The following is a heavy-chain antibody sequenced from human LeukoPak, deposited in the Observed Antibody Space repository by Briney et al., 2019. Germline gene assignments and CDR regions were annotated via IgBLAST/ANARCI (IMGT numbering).Heavy chain of an antibody. CDR1: GGSIRSSYYY. CDR2: INHSGST. D-gene: IGHD3-22*01. CDR3: ATLGEYYDSSGYYYN. Sequence: PSETLSLTCTVSGGSIRSSYYYWGWIRQPPGKGLEWIGEINHSGSTYYNPSLKSRVTISVDSSKNQFSLKLTSVTAADTAVYYCATLGEYYDSSGYYYNWGQGTLVTVSS. J-gene: IGHJ4*02. V-gene: IGHV4-39*07.